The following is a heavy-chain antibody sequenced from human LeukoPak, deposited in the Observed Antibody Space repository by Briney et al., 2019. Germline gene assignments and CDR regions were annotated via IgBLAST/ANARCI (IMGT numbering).Heavy chain of an antibody. CDR3: ARAGYCSGGSCPYYYYMDV. V-gene: IGHV1-18*04. D-gene: IGHD2-15*01. Sequence: ASVKVSCKASGYTFTGYYMHWVRQVPGQGLEWMGWISAYNGNTNYAQKLQGRVTMTTDTSTSTAYMELRSLRSDDTAVYYCARAGYCSGGSCPYYYYMDVWGKGTTVTVSS. J-gene: IGHJ6*03. CDR2: ISAYNGNT. CDR1: GYTFTGYY.